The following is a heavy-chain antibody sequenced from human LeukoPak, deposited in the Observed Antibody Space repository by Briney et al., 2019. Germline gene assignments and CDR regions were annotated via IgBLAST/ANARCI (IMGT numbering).Heavy chain of an antibody. V-gene: IGHV3-30*18. CDR3: AKDIVVVPAVVRAPFDP. Sequence: GGSLRLSCAASGFTFSSYGMHWVRQAPGKGLEWVAVISYDGSNKYYADSVKGRFTISRDNSKNTLYLQMNSLRAEDTAVYYCAKDIVVVPAVVRAPFDPWGQGTLVTVSS. CDR1: GFTFSSYG. CDR2: ISYDGSNK. D-gene: IGHD2-2*01. J-gene: IGHJ5*02.